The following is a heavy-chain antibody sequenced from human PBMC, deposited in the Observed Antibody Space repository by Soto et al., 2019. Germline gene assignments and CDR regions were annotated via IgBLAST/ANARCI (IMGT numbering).Heavy chain of an antibody. J-gene: IGHJ4*02. V-gene: IGHV3-15*01. CDR2: IKSKTDGGAT. D-gene: IGHD1-7*01. CDR3: ARDMTRTVVPYFDF. Sequence: GGSLRLSCAAPGFTFSNAWMSWVRQAPGKGLEWVGRIKSKTDGGATDYAAPVKGRFTISRDDSKNTLYLQMNSLKTEDTAVYYCARDMTRTVVPYFDFWGQGTLVTVSS. CDR1: GFTFSNAW.